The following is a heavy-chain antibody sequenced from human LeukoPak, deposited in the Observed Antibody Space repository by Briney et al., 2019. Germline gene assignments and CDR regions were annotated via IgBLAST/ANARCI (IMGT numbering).Heavy chain of an antibody. CDR2: ISSSSSYI. V-gene: IGHV3-21*01. CDR1: GFTFSSYS. Sequence: GGSLRLSCAASGFTFSSYSMNWVRQAPGKGLEWVSSISSSSSYIYYADSVKGRFTISRDNAKNSLCLQMNSLRAEDTAVYYCARVLYGANYYYYMDVWSKGTTVTVSS. D-gene: IGHD4-17*01. CDR3: ARVLYGANYYYYMDV. J-gene: IGHJ6*03.